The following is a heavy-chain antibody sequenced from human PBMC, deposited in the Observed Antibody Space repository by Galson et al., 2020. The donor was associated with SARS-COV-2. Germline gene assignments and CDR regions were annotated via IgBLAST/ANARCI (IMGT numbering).Heavy chain of an antibody. V-gene: IGHV4-4*07. D-gene: IGHD6-13*01. CDR3: ARGGGKQLLGLIYGMDV. CDR1: GGSISSYY. Sequence: PSETLSLTCTVSGGSISSYYWSWIRQPAGKGLEWIGRIYTSGSTNYNPSLKSRVTMSVDTSKNQFSLKLSSVTAADTAVYYCARGGGKQLLGLIYGMDVWGQGTTVTVSS. J-gene: IGHJ6*02. CDR2: IYTSGST.